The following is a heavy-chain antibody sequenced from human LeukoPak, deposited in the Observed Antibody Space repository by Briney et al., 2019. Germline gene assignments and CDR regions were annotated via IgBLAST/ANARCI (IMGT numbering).Heavy chain of an antibody. Sequence: GASVRVSCKASGYTFTSYDMNWVRQAPGQGLEWMGWMNPNSGNTGYAQKFQGRVTMTRNTSISTAYMELSSLRSEDTAVYYCARGVADYDFWSGTVDYYYGMDVWGQGTTVTVSS. CDR3: ARGVADYDFWSGTVDYYYGMDV. CDR1: GYTFTSYD. CDR2: MNPNSGNT. J-gene: IGHJ6*02. D-gene: IGHD3-3*01. V-gene: IGHV1-8*01.